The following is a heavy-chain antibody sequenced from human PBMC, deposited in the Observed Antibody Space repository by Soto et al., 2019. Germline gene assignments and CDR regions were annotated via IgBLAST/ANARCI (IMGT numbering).Heavy chain of an antibody. CDR1: GGPISRSSYY. V-gene: IGHV4-39*01. Sequence: PSETLSLTCTVSGGPISRSSYYWGWIRQPPGKGLEWIGSIYYSGSTYYNPSLKSRVTISVDTSKNQFSLKLSSVTAADTAVYYCARLGLRYSSSSINARKSLPIDYWGQGTLVTVSS. CDR2: IYYSGST. D-gene: IGHD6-13*01. J-gene: IGHJ4*02. CDR3: ARLGLRYSSSSINARKSLPIDY.